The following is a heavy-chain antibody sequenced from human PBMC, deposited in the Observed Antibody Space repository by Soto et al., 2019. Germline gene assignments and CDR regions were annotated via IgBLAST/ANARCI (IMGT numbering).Heavy chain of an antibody. Sequence: QVQLVQSGAEVKKPGASVKVSCKASGYTFTYYFIHWVRQAPGQGFEWMGWINPKSRGTTYAQKFQGRVTMTRDTSNTTAYMELRGLRSDDTAIYYCARVTLRAGNWFDPWGQGTLVTVSS. J-gene: IGHJ5*02. CDR3: ARVTLRAGNWFDP. V-gene: IGHV1-2*02. CDR1: GYTFTYYF. CDR2: INPKSRGT.